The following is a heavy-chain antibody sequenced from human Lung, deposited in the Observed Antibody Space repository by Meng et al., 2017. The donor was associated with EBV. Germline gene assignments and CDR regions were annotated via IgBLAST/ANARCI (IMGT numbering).Heavy chain of an antibody. D-gene: IGHD3-22*01. J-gene: IGHJ4*02. CDR1: GFSFSSYG. Sequence: QVELVESGGGVVQPGRLLRLFCAASGFSFSSYGMHWVRQAPGKGLEWVAVIWYDGSNKYYADSVKGRFTISRDNSKNTLYLQMNSLRAEDTAVYYCARGLWYYDRGGYFDNWGRGTLVTVSS. CDR3: ARGLWYYDRGGYFDN. CDR2: IWYDGSNK. V-gene: IGHV3-33*01.